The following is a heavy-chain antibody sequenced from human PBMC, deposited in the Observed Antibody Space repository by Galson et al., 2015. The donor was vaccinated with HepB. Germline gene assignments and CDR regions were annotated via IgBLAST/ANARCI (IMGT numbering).Heavy chain of an antibody. D-gene: IGHD3-16*02. Sequence: SCKASGGTFSSYAISWVRQAPGQGLEWMGGIIPIFGTANYAQKFQGRVTITADESTSTAYMELSSLRSEDTAVYCCAREGHYDYIWGSYRYSLDHWGQGTLVTVSS. CDR2: IIPIFGTA. V-gene: IGHV1-69*01. CDR3: AREGHYDYIWGSYRYSLDH. CDR1: GGTFSSYA. J-gene: IGHJ4*02.